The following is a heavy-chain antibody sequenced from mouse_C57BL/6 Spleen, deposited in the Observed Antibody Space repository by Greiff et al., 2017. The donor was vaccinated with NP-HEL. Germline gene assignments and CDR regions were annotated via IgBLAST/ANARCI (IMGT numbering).Heavy chain of an antibody. J-gene: IGHJ3*01. V-gene: IGHV5-9*01. CDR3: ARRTGGYGSSPAWFAY. Sequence: EVKLVESGGGLVKPGGSLKLSCAASGFTFSSYTMSWVRQTPEKRLEWVATISGGGGNTYYPDSVKGRFTISRDNAKNTLYLQMSSLRSEDTALYYCARRTGGYGSSPAWFAYWGQGTLVTVSA. CDR1: GFTFSSYT. CDR2: ISGGGGNT. D-gene: IGHD1-1*01.